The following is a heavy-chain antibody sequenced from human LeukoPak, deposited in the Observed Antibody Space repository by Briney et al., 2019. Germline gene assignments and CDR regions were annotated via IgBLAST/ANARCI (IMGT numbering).Heavy chain of an antibody. CDR2: IYSGGST. CDR3: AKQDMVRGVIHYYYMDV. D-gene: IGHD3-10*01. Sequence: PGGSLRLSCAASGFTVSSNYMSWVRQAPGKGLEWVSVIYSGGSTYYADSVKGRFTISRDNSKNTLYLQMNSLRAEDTAVYYCAKQDMVRGVIHYYYMDVWGKGTTVTISS. J-gene: IGHJ6*03. CDR1: GFTVSSNY. V-gene: IGHV3-53*05.